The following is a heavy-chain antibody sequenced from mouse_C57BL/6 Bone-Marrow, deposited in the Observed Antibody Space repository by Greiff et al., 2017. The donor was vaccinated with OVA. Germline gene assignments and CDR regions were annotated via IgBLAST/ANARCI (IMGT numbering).Heavy chain of an antibody. CDR2: IDPSDSYT. Sequence: QVQLQQPGAELVKPGASVKLSCKASGYTFTSYWMQWVKQRPGQGLEWIGEIDPSDSYTNYNQTFKGKATLTVDTSSSTAYMQLSSLTSEDSAVYYCARWLIYDGSPYFDVWGTGTTVTVSS. V-gene: IGHV1-50*01. CDR1: GYTFTSYW. D-gene: IGHD2-3*01. J-gene: IGHJ1*03. CDR3: ARWLIYDGSPYFDV.